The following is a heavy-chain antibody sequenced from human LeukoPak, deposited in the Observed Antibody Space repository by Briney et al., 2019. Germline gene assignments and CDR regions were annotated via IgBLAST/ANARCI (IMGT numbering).Heavy chain of an antibody. Sequence: ASVKVSFKASGYTFTGYYMHWVRQAPGQGLEWMGWINPNSGGTNYAQKFQGRVTITSDTSISTAYMELSRQRSDDTAVYYCARDMGNSLLRSDPWGQGPVVTVSS. CDR3: ARDMGNSLLRSDP. J-gene: IGHJ5*02. D-gene: IGHD1/OR15-1a*01. CDR2: INPNSGGT. CDR1: GYTFTGYY. V-gene: IGHV1-2*02.